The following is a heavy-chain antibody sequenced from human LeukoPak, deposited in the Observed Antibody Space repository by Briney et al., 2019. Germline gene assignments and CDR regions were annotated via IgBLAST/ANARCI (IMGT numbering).Heavy chain of an antibody. V-gene: IGHV4-59*01. Sequence: KPSETLSLTCTVSGGSISSYYWSWIRQPPGKGLEWIGYIYYSGSTNYNPSLKSRVTISVDTSKNQFSLKLSSVTAADTAVYYCASRRFKASSGYYLHWGQGTLVTVSS. D-gene: IGHD3-22*01. CDR1: GGSISSYY. CDR3: ASRRFKASSGYYLH. J-gene: IGHJ4*02. CDR2: IYYSGST.